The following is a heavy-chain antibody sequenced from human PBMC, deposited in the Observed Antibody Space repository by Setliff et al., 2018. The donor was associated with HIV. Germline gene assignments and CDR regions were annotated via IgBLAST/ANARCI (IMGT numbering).Heavy chain of an antibody. V-gene: IGHV1-18*01. J-gene: IGHJ6*02. CDR3: ARSGWTNYVVSPPSAMDV. CDR1: GYIFTRSG. CDR2: ISAYNGNT. Sequence: ASVKVSCKASGYIFTRSGFNWVRQAPGQGLEWIGWISAYNGNTYSAQKFQGSVTMTTDSSTSTAYMELRSLRSDDTAMYYCARSGWTNYVVSPPSAMDVWGQGTTVTVSS. D-gene: IGHD3-16*01.